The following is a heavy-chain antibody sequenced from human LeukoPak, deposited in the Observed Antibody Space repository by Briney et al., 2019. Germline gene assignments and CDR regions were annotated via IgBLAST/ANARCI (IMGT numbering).Heavy chain of an antibody. V-gene: IGHV3-33*01. Sequence: GGSLRLSCAASGFTFRSYGMHWVRQAPGKGLEWVAVMWYDGSNKYHADSVKGRFTISRDNSKNTLYLQMNSLSAEDTAVYYCARDADYGDYGLDYWGQGTLVTVSS. CDR1: GFTFRSYG. CDR2: MWYDGSNK. J-gene: IGHJ4*02. CDR3: ARDADYGDYGLDY. D-gene: IGHD4-17*01.